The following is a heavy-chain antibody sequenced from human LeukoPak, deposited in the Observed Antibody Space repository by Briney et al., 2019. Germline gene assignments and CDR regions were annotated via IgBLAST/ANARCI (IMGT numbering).Heavy chain of an antibody. CDR2: IYTSGST. D-gene: IGHD6-6*01. J-gene: IGHJ5*02. Sequence: KTSETLSLTCTVSGGSISSYYWSWIRQPAGKGLEWIGRIYTSGSTNYNPSLKSRVTMSVDTSKNQFSLKLSSVPAADTAVYYCARGGPIAARLRGGTWFDPWGQGTLVTVSS. CDR3: ARGGPIAARLRGGTWFDP. V-gene: IGHV4-4*07. CDR1: GGSISSYY.